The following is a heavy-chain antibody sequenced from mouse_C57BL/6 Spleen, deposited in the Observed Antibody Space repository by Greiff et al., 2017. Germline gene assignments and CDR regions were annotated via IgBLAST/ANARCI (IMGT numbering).Heavy chain of an antibody. V-gene: IGHV1-50*01. CDR3: ARGNGNYAAY. Sequence: QVQLQQPGAELVKPGASVKLSCKASGYTFTSYWMQWVKQRPGQGLEWIGEIDPSDSYTNYNQKFKGKATLTVDTSSSTAYMQLSSLTSEDSAVYYCARGNGNYAAYWGQGTLVTVSA. CDR1: GYTFTSYW. D-gene: IGHD2-1*01. CDR2: IDPSDSYT. J-gene: IGHJ3*01.